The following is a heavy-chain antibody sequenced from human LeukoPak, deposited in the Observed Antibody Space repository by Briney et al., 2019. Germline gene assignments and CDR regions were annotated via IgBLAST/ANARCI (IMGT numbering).Heavy chain of an antibody. Sequence: GGSLRLSCAASGFTFSSYSMNWVRQAPGKGLEWVSSISSSSSYIYYADSVKGRFTIPRDNAKNSLYLQMNSLRAEDTAVYYCARDQYYYDSSGGFDYWGQGTLVTVSS. CDR3: ARDQYYYDSSGGFDY. CDR2: ISSSSSYI. J-gene: IGHJ4*02. CDR1: GFTFSSYS. D-gene: IGHD3-22*01. V-gene: IGHV3-21*01.